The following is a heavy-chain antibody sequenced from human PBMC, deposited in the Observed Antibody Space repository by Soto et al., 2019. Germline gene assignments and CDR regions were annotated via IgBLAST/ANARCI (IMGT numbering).Heavy chain of an antibody. Sequence: ASVKVSCKASGYTFTTYYMHWLRQAPGQGLEWMGIINPSGGSTSYAQKFQGRVTTTRDTSTSTVYMELSSLRSEDTAVYNSARSVRIVGATGPWGQGTLVTVS. J-gene: IGHJ5*02. V-gene: IGHV1-46*01. CDR3: ARSVRIVGATGP. CDR2: INPSGGST. CDR1: GYTFTTYY. D-gene: IGHD1-26*01.